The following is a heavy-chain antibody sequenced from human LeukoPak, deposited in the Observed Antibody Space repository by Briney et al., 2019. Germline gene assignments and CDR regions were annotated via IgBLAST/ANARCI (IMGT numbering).Heavy chain of an antibody. D-gene: IGHD6-19*01. V-gene: IGHV4-59*01. CDR3: ARFPSVAPDY. Sequence: SETLSLTCTVSGGSITSYYWSWIRQPPGKGLEWIGYIYYSGSTKYSPSLKSRVTISVDTSKNQFSLTLSSVTTADTAVYYCARFPSVAPDYWGQGTLVTVSS. CDR1: GGSITSYY. CDR2: IYYSGST. J-gene: IGHJ4*02.